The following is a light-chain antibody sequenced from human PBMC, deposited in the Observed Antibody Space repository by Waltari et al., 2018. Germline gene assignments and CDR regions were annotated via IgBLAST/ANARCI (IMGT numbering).Light chain of an antibody. J-gene: IGKJ4*01. CDR1: ETIRIY. Sequence: DIQMPQSPSPLSASLGDRVTITCRASETIRIYLNWYQQKPGKAPKLLINTASRLQSGVPSRFSGSGSGTDFTLTISTLQHEDFATYYCQQSYSIPLTFGGGTKVEIK. CDR3: QQSYSIPLT. CDR2: TAS. V-gene: IGKV1-39*01.